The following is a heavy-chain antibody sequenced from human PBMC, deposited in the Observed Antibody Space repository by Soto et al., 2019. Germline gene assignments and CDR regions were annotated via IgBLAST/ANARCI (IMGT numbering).Heavy chain of an antibody. Sequence: SETLSLTCTVSGGDISSYYWNWIRQTPGKGLEWIGYIYYSGRTNYNPSLKSRVTISVDTSKNQFSLRLSSVTAADTAVYYCAGGVYHFWSAYNAGSAMDVWGQGTTVTVSS. CDR3: AGGVYHFWSAYNAGSAMDV. D-gene: IGHD3-3*01. J-gene: IGHJ6*02. V-gene: IGHV4-59*01. CDR1: GGDISSYY. CDR2: IYYSGRT.